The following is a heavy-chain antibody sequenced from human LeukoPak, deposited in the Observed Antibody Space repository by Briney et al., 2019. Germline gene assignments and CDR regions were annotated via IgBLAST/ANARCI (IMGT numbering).Heavy chain of an antibody. D-gene: IGHD4-17*01. CDR1: GFTLTNHW. J-gene: IGHJ4*02. V-gene: IGHV3-23*01. CDR3: AKSAVSFASVTYRYFDS. Sequence: GGSLRLSCAASGFTLTNHWMHWVRQAPGKGLEWVSDIGGAGVTTKYADSVKGRFTISRDNPNNILYLQMNNLRADDSAVYYCAKSAVSFASVTYRYFDSWGQGTLVTVSS. CDR2: IGGAGVTT.